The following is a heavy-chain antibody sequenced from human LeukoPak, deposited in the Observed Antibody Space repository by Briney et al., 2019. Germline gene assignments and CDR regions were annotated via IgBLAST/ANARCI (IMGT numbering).Heavy chain of an antibody. CDR1: GFTFSSYE. CDR2: ISSSGSTI. J-gene: IGHJ6*03. V-gene: IGHV3-48*03. CDR3: ARTRCSPYYYYYMDV. D-gene: IGHD2-15*01. Sequence: GGSLRLSCAASGFTFSSYEMNWVRQAPGKGLEWVSYISSSGSTIYYADSVKGRFTISRDNAKNSLYLQMNSLRAEDTALYYCARTRCSPYYYYYMDVWGKGTTVTVSS.